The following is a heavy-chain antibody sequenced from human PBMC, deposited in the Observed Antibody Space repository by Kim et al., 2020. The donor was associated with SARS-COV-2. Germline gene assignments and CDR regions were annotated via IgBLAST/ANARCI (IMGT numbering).Heavy chain of an antibody. D-gene: IGHD6-19*01. V-gene: IGHV3-64D*06. Sequence: GGSLRLSCSVSGFTFSPYTMHWIRRTPGKGLKYVSAISGDGRNTFYSDSVNGRFTISRDNSKNTLYLLMTSLKPEDTAVYYFVRLSSGWYYDYWGQGTLV. CDR1: GFTFSPYT. CDR2: ISGDGRNT. J-gene: IGHJ4*02. CDR3: VRLSSGWYYDY.